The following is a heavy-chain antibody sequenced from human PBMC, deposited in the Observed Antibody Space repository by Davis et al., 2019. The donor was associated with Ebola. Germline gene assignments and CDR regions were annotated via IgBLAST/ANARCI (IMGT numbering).Heavy chain of an antibody. V-gene: IGHV3-9*01. D-gene: IGHD6-19*01. CDR3: AKDLAVAGHYYYYGMDV. J-gene: IGHJ6*02. CDR1: GFTFDDYA. Sequence: SLKISCAASGFTFDDYAMHWVRQAPGKGLEWVSGISWNSGSIGYADSVKGRFTISRDNAKNSLYLQMNSLRAEDTALYYCAKDLAVAGHYYYYGMDVWGQGTTVTVSS. CDR2: ISWNSGSI.